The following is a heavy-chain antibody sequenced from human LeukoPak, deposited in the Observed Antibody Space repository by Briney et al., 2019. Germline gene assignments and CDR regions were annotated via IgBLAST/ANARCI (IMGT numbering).Heavy chain of an antibody. J-gene: IGHJ5*02. CDR3: ASLARGGNWFDP. Sequence: SETLSITCAVYGGSFSGYYWSWIRQPPGKGLEWIGEINHSGGTNYNPSLKSRVTISVDTSKNQFSLKLSSVTAADTAVYYCASLARGGNWFDPWGQGTLVTVSS. CDR1: GGSFSGYY. D-gene: IGHD6-6*01. V-gene: IGHV4-34*01. CDR2: INHSGGT.